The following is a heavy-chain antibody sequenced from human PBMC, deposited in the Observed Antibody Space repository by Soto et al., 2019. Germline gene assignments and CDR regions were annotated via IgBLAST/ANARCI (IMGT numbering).Heavy chain of an antibody. J-gene: IGHJ6*02. D-gene: IGHD3-16*01. CDR2: ISPYNDYT. V-gene: IGHV1-18*01. CDR3: ARGGYYDNSWGKLSHYGLDV. CDR1: GYTFIRYG. Sequence: QVQLAQSANEVKKPGASVRVSCKAAGYTFIRYGIAWVRQAPGQGLEWMGWISPYNDYTVYAQKFQGRVSIPADTSTRTVYMNLRGLKSDDTAVYYCARGGYYDNSWGKLSHYGLDVWGQGTSVSVSS.